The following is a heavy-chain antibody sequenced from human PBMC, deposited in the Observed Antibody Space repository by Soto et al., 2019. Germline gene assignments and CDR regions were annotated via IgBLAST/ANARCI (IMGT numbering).Heavy chain of an antibody. CDR2: ISYDGSNK. J-gene: IGHJ4*02. V-gene: IGHV3-30-3*01. D-gene: IGHD6-19*01. Sequence: GGSLRLSCAASGFTFSSYAMHWVRQAPGKGLEWVAVISYDGSNKYYADSVKGRFTISRDNSKNTLYLQMNSLRAEDTAVYYCARDQKVEQWRNNFDYWGQGTLVTVSS. CDR3: ARDQKVEQWRNNFDY. CDR1: GFTFSSYA.